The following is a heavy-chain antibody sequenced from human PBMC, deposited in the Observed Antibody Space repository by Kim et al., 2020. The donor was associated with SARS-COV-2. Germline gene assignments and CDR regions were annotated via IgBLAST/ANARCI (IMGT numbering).Heavy chain of an antibody. D-gene: IGHD3-22*01. CDR3: ARDFTWDYYDSSPLRYFDL. V-gene: IGHV4-4*02. CDR2: IYHSGST. Sequence: SETLSLTCAVSGGSISSSNWWSWVRQPPGKGLEWIGEIYHSGSTNYNPSLKSRVTISVDKSKNQFSLKLSSVTAADTAVYYCARDFTWDYYDSSPLRYFDLWGRGTLVTVSS. J-gene: IGHJ2*01. CDR1: GGSISSSNW.